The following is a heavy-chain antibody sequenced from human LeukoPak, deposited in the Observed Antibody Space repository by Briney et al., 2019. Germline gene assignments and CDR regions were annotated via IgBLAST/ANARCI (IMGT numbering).Heavy chain of an antibody. CDR1: GFTFSSYA. V-gene: IGHV3-23*01. J-gene: IGHJ4*02. D-gene: IGHD3-10*01. CDR2: ISNSGGST. CDR3: AKRASGSGTSLYYFDY. Sequence: GGSLRLSCAASGFTFSSYAMSWVRQAPGKGPERVSVISNSGGSTFYADSVKGRFTISRDNSKNTLYLQMNSLRAEDTAVYYCAKRASGSGTSLYYFDYWGQGTLVTVSS.